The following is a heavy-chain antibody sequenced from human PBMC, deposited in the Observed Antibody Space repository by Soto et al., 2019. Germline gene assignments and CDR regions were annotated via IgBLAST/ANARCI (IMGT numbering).Heavy chain of an antibody. D-gene: IGHD3-10*01. J-gene: IGHJ5*02. CDR3: AILCRGWFDA. CDR1: GYTLTEFS. V-gene: IGHV1-24*01. CDR2: FDPEDGET. Sequence: DSGKVSYKVSGYTLTEFSMHWVRQAPGKGLEWMGGFDPEDGETIYAQKFQGRVTMTEDTSTDTAYMELSSLRSEDTAVYYCAILCRGWFDAWGQGTLVTVSS.